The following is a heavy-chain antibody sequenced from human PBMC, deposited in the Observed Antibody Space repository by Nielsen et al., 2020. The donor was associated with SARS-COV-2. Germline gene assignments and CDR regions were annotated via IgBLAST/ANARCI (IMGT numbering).Heavy chain of an antibody. CDR3: ARDRRDLVPDYYLDQSFYGLDV. J-gene: IGHJ6*02. V-gene: IGHV4-34*01. Sequence: SETLSLTCAVYGGSFSGYYWTWIRQPPGKGLEWIGEINHSGSTNYNPSLKSRVTISLDTTKNQFSLKVTSVTAADTAVYYCARDRRDLVPDYYLDQSFYGLDVWGQGTTVTVSS. CDR1: GGSFSGYY. CDR2: INHSGST. D-gene: IGHD3-9*01.